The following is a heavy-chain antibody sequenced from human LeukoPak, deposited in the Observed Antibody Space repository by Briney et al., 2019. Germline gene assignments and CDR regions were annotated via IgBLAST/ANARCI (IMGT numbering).Heavy chain of an antibody. V-gene: IGHV5-51*01. CDR2: IYSGDSDT. J-gene: IGHJ4*02. CDR1: GYSFTSYW. CDR3: ARPVRYCSGGSCYSFFTDY. D-gene: IGHD2-15*01. Sequence: GESLRISCKGSGYSFTSYWIGWVRQMPGKGLEWMGIIYSGDSDTRYSPSFQGQVTISADKSISTAYLQWSSLKASDTAMYYCARPVRYCSGGSCYSFFTDYWGQGTLVTVSS.